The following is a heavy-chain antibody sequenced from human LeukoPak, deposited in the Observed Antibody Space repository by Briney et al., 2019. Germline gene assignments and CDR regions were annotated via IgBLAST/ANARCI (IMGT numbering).Heavy chain of an antibody. V-gene: IGHV3-11*01. Sequence: GGSLRLSCAASGFIFSDFYMSWIRQAPGMGLEWISYIGTTSNPIYYADSVKGRFTISRDDAKNSLYLQMNSLRDEDTAVYFCAREGRGSGRDFDYWGQGILVTVSS. D-gene: IGHD1-26*01. CDR1: GFIFSDFY. J-gene: IGHJ4*02. CDR2: IGTTSNPI. CDR3: AREGRGSGRDFDY.